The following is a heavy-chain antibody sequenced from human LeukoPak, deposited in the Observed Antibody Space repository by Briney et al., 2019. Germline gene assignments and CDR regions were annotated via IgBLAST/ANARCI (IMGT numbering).Heavy chain of an antibody. CDR3: ATGPVAGAFDI. D-gene: IGHD2-15*01. CDR2: VDPEDGET. CDR1: GYTFTDYY. V-gene: IGHV1-69-2*01. J-gene: IGHJ3*02. Sequence: ASVKVSCKVSGYTFTDYYMHWVQQAPGKGLEWMGLVDPEDGETIYAEKFQGRVTITADTPTDTAYMELSSLRSEDTAVYYCATGPVAGAFDIWGQGTMVTVSP.